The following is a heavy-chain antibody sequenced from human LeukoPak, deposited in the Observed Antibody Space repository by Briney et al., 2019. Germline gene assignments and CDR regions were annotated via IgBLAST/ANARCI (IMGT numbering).Heavy chain of an antibody. Sequence: SETLSLTCAVYGGSFSGYYWSWIRQPPGKGLEWIGEINHSGSTNYNPSLKSRVTISVDTSKNQFSLKLSSVTAADTAVYYCARHPVTTNWFDPWGQGTLVTVSS. J-gene: IGHJ5*02. V-gene: IGHV4-34*01. D-gene: IGHD4-17*01. CDR2: INHSGST. CDR3: ARHPVTTNWFDP. CDR1: GGSFSGYY.